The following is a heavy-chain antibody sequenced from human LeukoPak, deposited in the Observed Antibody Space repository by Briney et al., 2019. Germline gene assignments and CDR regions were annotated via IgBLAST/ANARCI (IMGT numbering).Heavy chain of an antibody. CDR2: ISYDGSNK. CDR1: GFTFSSYG. J-gene: IGHJ3*02. V-gene: IGHV3-30*18. CDR3: AKDGLYGSSGAFDI. D-gene: IGHD6-6*01. Sequence: GRSLRLSCAASGFTFSSYGMHWVRQAPGKGLEWVAVISYDGSNKYYADSVKGRFTISRDNSKNTLYLQMNSRRAEDTAVYYCAKDGLYGSSGAFDIWGQGTMVAVSS.